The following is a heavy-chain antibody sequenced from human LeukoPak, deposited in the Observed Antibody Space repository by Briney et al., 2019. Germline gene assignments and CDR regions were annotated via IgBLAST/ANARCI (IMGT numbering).Heavy chain of an antibody. CDR3: AKVKKPAAIHRVGNWFDP. V-gene: IGHV3-23*01. J-gene: IGHJ5*02. CDR2: ISGSGGST. Sequence: GGSLRLSCAASGFTFGSYAMSWVRQAPGKGLEWVSAISGSGGSTYYADSVKGRFTISRDNSKNTLYLQMNSLRAEDTAVYYCAKVKKPAAIHRVGNWFDPWGQGTLVTVSS. D-gene: IGHD2-2*02. CDR1: GFTFGSYA.